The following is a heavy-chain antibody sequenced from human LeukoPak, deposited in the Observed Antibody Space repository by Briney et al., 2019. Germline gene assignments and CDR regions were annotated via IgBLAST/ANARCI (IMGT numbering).Heavy chain of an antibody. D-gene: IGHD3-10*01. V-gene: IGHV1-2*02. CDR3: ARVVDGWFGEIPANWFDP. CDR1: GYTFTGYY. J-gene: IGHJ5*02. Sequence: GASVKVSCKASGYTFTGYYMHWVRQAPGQGPEWMGWINPNSGGTNYAQKFQGRVTMTRDTSISTAYMELSRLRSDDTAVYYCARVVDGWFGEIPANWFDPWGQGTLVTVSS. CDR2: INPNSGGT.